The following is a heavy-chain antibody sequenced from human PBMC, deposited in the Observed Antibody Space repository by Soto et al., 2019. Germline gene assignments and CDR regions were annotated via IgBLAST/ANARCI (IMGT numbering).Heavy chain of an antibody. CDR3: AILLPSTYGMDV. CDR2: IYHSGST. V-gene: IGHV4-4*02. D-gene: IGHD2-2*01. J-gene: IGHJ6*02. CDR1: GGSISSSNW. Sequence: QVQLQEWGPGLVKPSGTLSLTCAVSGGSISSSNWWTWVRQPPGKGLEWIGEIYHSGSTNYNPSPKSRVPISVDKSKNEFSLQVTSVTAADTAVYYCAILLPSTYGMDVWGQGTTVTVSS.